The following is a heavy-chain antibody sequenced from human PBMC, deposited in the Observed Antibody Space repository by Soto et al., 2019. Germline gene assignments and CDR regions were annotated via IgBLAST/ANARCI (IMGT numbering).Heavy chain of an antibody. CDR1: GFTFSNYA. V-gene: IGHV3-7*01. CDR3: ARSVKRQGGFDY. J-gene: IGHJ4*02. D-gene: IGHD6-19*01. Sequence: GGSLRLSCAASGFTFSNYAMNWVRQAPGKGLEWVANIKQDGSEKYSVDSVKGRFTISRDNAKNSLYLQMKSLRAEDTAVYYWARSVKRQGGFDYWGQGTLVTVSS. CDR2: IKQDGSEK.